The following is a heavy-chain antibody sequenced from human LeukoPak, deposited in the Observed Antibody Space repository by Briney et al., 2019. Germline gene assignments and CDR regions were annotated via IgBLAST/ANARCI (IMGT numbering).Heavy chain of an antibody. Sequence: GRSLRLSCAASGFTFSSYAMHWVRQAPGEGLEWVAVISYDGSNKYYADSVKGRFTISRGNSKNTLYLQMNSLRAEDTAVYYCARSYDILTGYYFDYWGQGTLVTVSS. J-gene: IGHJ4*02. CDR1: GFTFSSYA. CDR3: ARSYDILTGYYFDY. CDR2: ISYDGSNK. V-gene: IGHV3-30*14. D-gene: IGHD3-9*01.